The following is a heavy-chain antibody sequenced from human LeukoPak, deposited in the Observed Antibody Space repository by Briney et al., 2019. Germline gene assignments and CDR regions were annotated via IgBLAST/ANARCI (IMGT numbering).Heavy chain of an antibody. Sequence: PGGSLRLSCVASGFTFSSYAMRWVRQAPGKGLEWVADITYDGSNKYYADSVKARFTISRNNSKNTLYLQMNSLRAEGTTVYYCAKGDQPRARTLDYWGQGTLVTVSS. D-gene: IGHD2-2*01. V-gene: IGHV3-30-3*01. CDR2: ITYDGSNK. CDR3: AKGDQPRARTLDY. J-gene: IGHJ4*02. CDR1: GFTFSSYA.